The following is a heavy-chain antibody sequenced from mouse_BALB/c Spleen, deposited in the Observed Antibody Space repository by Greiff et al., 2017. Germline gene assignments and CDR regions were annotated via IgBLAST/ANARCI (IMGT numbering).Heavy chain of an antibody. D-gene: IGHD2-4*01. CDR1: GYTFTSYW. CDR2: INPSNGRT. Sequence: QVQLQQPGAELVKPGASVKLSCKASGYTFTSYWMHWVKQRPGQGLEWIGEINPSNGRTNYNEKFKSKATLTVDKSSSTAYMQLSSLTSEDSAVYYCARGGYDYDDGFDYWGQGTTLTVSS. CDR3: ARGGYDYDDGFDY. J-gene: IGHJ2*01. V-gene: IGHV1S81*02.